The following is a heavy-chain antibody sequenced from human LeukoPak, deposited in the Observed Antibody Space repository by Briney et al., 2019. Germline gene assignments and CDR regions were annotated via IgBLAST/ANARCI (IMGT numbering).Heavy chain of an antibody. CDR1: GESFSGYS. CDR3: ARYTAIAVAGSRYYYYYGMDV. D-gene: IGHD6-19*01. Sequence: PSETLSLTCVVYGESFSGYSWSWIRQPPGKGLEWIGEINQRRNTNYNPSLKSRVTISIDTSKNQFSLKLSSVTAADTAVYYCARYTAIAVAGSRYYYYYGMDVWGQGTTVTVSS. V-gene: IGHV4-34*01. J-gene: IGHJ6*02. CDR2: INQRRNT.